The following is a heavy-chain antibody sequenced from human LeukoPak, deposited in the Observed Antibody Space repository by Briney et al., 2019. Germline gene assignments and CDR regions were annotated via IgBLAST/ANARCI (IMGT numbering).Heavy chain of an antibody. Sequence: GGSLRLSCAASGFTFDDYGMSWVRQAPGKGLEWVSGINWNGGRTGYADSVKGRFTISRDNAKNSLYLQMNSLRAEDTALYYCARRESTYQNYYYFYYMDVWGKGPRSPSP. CDR2: INWNGGRT. CDR1: GFTFDDYG. J-gene: IGHJ6*03. CDR3: ARRESTYQNYYYFYYMDV. V-gene: IGHV3-20*04.